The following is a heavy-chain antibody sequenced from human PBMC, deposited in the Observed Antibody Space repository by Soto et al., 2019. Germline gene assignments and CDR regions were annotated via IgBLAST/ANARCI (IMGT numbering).Heavy chain of an antibody. CDR2: IYYSGST. J-gene: IGHJ1*01. Sequence: KGLEWIGSIYYSGSTYYKPSLTSRVTISVDTSKNQFSLKLSSVTAADTAVYYCARHNRDFLSNIARGAIIGTRSHRGPRTRAAQH. D-gene: IGHD3-3*01. CDR3: ARHNRDFLSNIARGAIIGTRSHRGPRTRAAQH. V-gene: IGHV4-39*01.